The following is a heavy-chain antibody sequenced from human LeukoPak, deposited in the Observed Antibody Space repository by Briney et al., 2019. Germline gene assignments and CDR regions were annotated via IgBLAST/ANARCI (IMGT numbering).Heavy chain of an antibody. CDR1: GGSFSGYY. J-gene: IGHJ4*02. V-gene: IGHV4-34*01. D-gene: IGHD3-10*01. Sequence: PSETLSLTCAVYGGSFSGYYWSWIRQPPGKGLEGMGEINHSGSTNYNPSLKSRVTISVDTSKNQFSLKLSSVTAADTAVYYCARVLLWFGELKFDYWGQGTLVTVSS. CDR2: INHSGST. CDR3: ARVLLWFGELKFDY.